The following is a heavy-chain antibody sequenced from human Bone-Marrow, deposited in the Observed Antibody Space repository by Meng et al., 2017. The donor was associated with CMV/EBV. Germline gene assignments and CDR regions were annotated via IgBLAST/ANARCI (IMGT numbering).Heavy chain of an antibody. CDR2: IKQDGSEK. V-gene: IGHV3-7*01. CDR3: ATDSSGYYSRADWFDP. CDR1: GFTFSSYW. J-gene: IGHJ5*02. D-gene: IGHD3-22*01. Sequence: GGSLTLSCAASGFTFSSYWMSWVRQAPGKGLEWVANIKQDGSEKYYVDSVKGRFTISRDNAKNSLYLQMNSLRAEDTAVYYCATDSSGYYSRADWFDPWGQGTLVTVSS.